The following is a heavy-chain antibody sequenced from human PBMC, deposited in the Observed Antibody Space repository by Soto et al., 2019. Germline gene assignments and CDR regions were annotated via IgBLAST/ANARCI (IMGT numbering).Heavy chain of an antibody. CDR2: SHHSGTT. D-gene: IGHD2-8*01. CDR1: GCSISSCDYY. Sequence: SEPLSLTCTVTGCSISSCDYYWSWIRQPPGKGLEWIGYSHHSGTTYYNPSLRSRLTLSVDTSKNQFSLTLSSVTAADTAVYYWAIDGRGGLQYVYEDWCPGTLVTVAS. J-gene: IGHJ4*02. CDR3: AIDGRGGLQYVYED. V-gene: IGHV4-30-4*01.